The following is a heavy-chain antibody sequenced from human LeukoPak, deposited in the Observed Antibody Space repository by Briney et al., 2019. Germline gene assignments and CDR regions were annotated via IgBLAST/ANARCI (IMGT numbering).Heavy chain of an antibody. CDR1: GYTFTSYG. D-gene: IGHD2-15*01. V-gene: IGHV1-18*01. J-gene: IGHJ4*02. Sequence: ASVNVSCKASGYTFTSYGISWVRQAPGQGLEWMGWISAYNGNTNYAQKLQGRVTMTTDTSTSTAYMELRSLRSDDTAVYYCARDDNCSGGSCSDFDYWGQGTLVTVSS. CDR3: ARDDNCSGGSCSDFDY. CDR2: ISAYNGNT.